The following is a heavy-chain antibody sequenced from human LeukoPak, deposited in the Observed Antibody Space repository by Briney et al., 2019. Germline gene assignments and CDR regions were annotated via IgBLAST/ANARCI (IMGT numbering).Heavy chain of an antibody. CDR3: ARDYGSSSGFLSGLYQYYMDV. V-gene: IGHV1-69*06. D-gene: IGHD3-22*01. J-gene: IGHJ6*03. Sequence: SVKVSCKASGGTFSSYAISWVRQAPGQGLEWMGGIIPIFGTANYAQKFQGRVTITADKSTSTAYMELSSLRSEDTAVYYCARDYGSSSGFLSGLYQYYMDVWGKGTTVTISS. CDR1: GGTFSSYA. CDR2: IIPIFGTA.